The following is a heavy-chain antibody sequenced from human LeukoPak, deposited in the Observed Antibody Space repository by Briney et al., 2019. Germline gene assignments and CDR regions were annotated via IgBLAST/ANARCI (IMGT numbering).Heavy chain of an antibody. CDR2: INRGGST. CDR1: GVSFSGYY. CDR3: ARGRGTGSYFYD. Sequence: PSETLSLTCAVYGVSFSGYYWGWIRQPPGKGLEWIGEINRGGSTNYNPSLKSRVTISIDTSRNYFSLKLSSVTAADTAVYYCARGRGTGSYFYDWGQGTLVTVSS. D-gene: IGHD3/OR15-3a*01. J-gene: IGHJ4*02. V-gene: IGHV4-34*01.